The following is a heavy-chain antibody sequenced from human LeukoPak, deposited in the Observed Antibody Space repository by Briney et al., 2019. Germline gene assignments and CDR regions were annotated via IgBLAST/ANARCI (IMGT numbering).Heavy chain of an antibody. CDR1: GGSISSYY. D-gene: IGHD3-3*01. V-gene: IGHV4-4*07. Sequence: PSETLSLTCTVSGGSISSYYWSWIRQPAGKGLEWIGRIYTSGSTNYNPSLKSRVTMSVDTSKNQFSLKLSSVTAADTAVYYCARDRGDYDFWSGHPGGSGKNYYYYYMDVWGKGTTVTVSS. CDR2: IYTSGST. J-gene: IGHJ6*03. CDR3: ARDRGDYDFWSGHPGGSGKNYYYYYMDV.